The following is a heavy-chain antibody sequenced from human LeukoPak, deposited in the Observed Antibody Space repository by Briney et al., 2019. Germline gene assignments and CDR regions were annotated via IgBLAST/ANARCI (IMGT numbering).Heavy chain of an antibody. CDR3: ASFLTNYGMDV. CDR2: IKQDGSEK. D-gene: IGHD3-9*01. V-gene: IGHV3-7*05. Sequence: GGSLRLSCAASGFTFSNYWMSWVRQAPGKGLEWVANIKQDGSEKYYVDSVKGRFTISRDNAKNSLYLQMNSLRAEDTAVYYCASFLTNYGMDVWGQGTTVTVSS. CDR1: GFTFSNYW. J-gene: IGHJ6*02.